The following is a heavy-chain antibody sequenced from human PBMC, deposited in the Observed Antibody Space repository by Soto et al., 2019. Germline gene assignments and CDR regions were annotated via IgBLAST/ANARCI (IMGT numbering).Heavy chain of an antibody. D-gene: IGHD3-10*01. V-gene: IGHV3-11*01. CDR2: ISMSGNSM. Sequence: GGSLILSCEASGFTFSDYYMAWIRQAPGEGPEWISYISMSGNSMYYADSVKGRFTISRDNARNSMYLQMNSLRAEDTAMYYCARINYGSGTSWFDPWGQGALVTVSS. J-gene: IGHJ5*02. CDR1: GFTFSDYY. CDR3: ARINYGSGTSWFDP.